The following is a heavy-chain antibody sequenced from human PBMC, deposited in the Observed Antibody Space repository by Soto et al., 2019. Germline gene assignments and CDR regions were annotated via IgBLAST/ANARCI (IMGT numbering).Heavy chain of an antibody. Sequence: DSLKISCKASGYTFTSYWIGWVRQMPGKGLELMGIIYPADSDTRYSPSFQGQVTISADKSINTAYLQWRTLEAADTALYYCATRMVSTPNYDYWGQGALATVSA. J-gene: IGHJ4*02. CDR3: ATRMVSTPNYDY. CDR1: GYTFTSYW. D-gene: IGHD2-8*01. CDR2: IYPADSDT. V-gene: IGHV5-51*01.